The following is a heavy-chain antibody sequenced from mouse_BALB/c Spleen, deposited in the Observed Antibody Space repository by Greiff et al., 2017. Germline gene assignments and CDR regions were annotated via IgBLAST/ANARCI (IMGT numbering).Heavy chain of an antibody. CDR3: ASGLGYYAMDY. J-gene: IGHJ4*01. V-gene: IGHV14-3*02. Sequence: VQLKESGAELVKPGASVKLSCTASGFNIKDTYMHWVKQRPEQGLEWIGRIDPANGNTKYDPKFQGKATITADTSSNTAYLQLSSLTSEDTAVYYCASGLGYYAMDYWGQGTSVTVSS. CDR1: GFNIKDTY. CDR2: IDPANGNT. D-gene: IGHD2-13*01.